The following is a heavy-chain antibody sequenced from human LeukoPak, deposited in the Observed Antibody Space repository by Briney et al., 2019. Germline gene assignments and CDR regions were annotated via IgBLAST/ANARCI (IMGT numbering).Heavy chain of an antibody. J-gene: IGHJ4*02. CDR2: IYSGGSK. CDR1: GFTVSSNY. CDR3: ARALYRGYYFDY. D-gene: IGHD3-16*01. V-gene: IGHV3-53*01. Sequence: PGGSLRLSCAVSGFTVSSNYMSWVRQAPGKGLEWVSFIYSGGSKYYSDSVKGRFTISRKNTKNTLYLQMISLRPEDTAVYYWARALYRGYYFDYWGQGTLVTVSS.